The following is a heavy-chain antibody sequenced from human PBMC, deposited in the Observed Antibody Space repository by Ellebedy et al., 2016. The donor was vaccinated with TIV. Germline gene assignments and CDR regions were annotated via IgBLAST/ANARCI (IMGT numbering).Heavy chain of an antibody. CDR3: ARAQEAEIFGPAWNWFDP. Sequence: SQTLALTCAISGDSVSSNSAAWNWIRQSPSRGLEWLGRTYYRSKWYNDYAVSVKSRITINPDTSKNQFSLQLNSVTPEDTAVYYCARAQEAEIFGPAWNWFDPWGQGTLVTVSS. CDR2: TYYRSKWYN. V-gene: IGHV6-1*01. D-gene: IGHD3/OR15-3a*01. J-gene: IGHJ5*02. CDR1: GDSVSSNSAA.